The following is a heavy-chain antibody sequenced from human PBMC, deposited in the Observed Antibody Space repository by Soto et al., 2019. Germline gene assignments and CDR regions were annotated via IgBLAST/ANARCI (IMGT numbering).Heavy chain of an antibody. CDR1: GYTFTSYG. CDR2: ISTYNGNT. V-gene: IGHV1-18*01. J-gene: IGHJ4*02. D-gene: IGHD6-13*01. Sequence: ASVKVSCKASGYTFTSYGITWVRQAPGQGLEWMGWISTYNGNTNYAQRVQGRVTMTTYTSTSTAYMELGSLRSDDTAVYYCARTDSRPQDFDYWGQGTLVTVSS. CDR3: ARTDSRPQDFDY.